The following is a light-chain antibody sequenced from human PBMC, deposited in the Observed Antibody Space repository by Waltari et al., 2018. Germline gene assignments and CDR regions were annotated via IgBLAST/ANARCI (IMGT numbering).Light chain of an antibody. Sequence: DIQMTQSPSSVSASVGDIVTITCRASQDIYNWIVWYQQKSGEAPKLLMHGATSLSSRFSGSGSGTDFTLTISSLQPEDFATYYCQQPHSLPLTFGGGTKVEIK. V-gene: IGKV1-12*01. J-gene: IGKJ4*01. CDR3: QQPHSLPLT. CDR2: GAT. CDR1: QDIYNW.